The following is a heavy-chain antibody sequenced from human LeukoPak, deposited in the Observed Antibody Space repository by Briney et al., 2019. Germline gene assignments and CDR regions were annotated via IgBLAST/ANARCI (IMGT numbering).Heavy chain of an antibody. D-gene: IGHD2-2*01. CDR3: ARGRYCSSTSCLNWFDP. CDR2: IIPIFGTA. J-gene: IGHJ5*02. CDR1: GGTFSSYA. V-gene: IGHV1-69*13. Sequence: ASVKVSCKASGGTFSSYAISWVRQALGQGLEWMGGIIPIFGTANYAQKFQGRVTITADESTSTAYMELSSLRSEDTAVYYCARGRYCSSTSCLNWFDPWGQGTLVTVSS.